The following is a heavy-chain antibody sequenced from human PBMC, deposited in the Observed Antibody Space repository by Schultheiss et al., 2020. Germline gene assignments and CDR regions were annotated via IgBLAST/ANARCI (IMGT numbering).Heavy chain of an antibody. CDR3: VRNLGATDYFDY. Sequence: GSLRLSCAASGFTFSSYWMSWVRQAPGKGLEWIGYIYYSGSTNYNPSLKSRVTISVDTSKNQFSLKQSSVTAADTAVYYCVRNLGATDYFDYWGQGNLVTVSS. CDR2: IYYSGST. J-gene: IGHJ4*02. D-gene: IGHD1-26*01. V-gene: IGHV4-59*08. CDR1: GFTFSSYW.